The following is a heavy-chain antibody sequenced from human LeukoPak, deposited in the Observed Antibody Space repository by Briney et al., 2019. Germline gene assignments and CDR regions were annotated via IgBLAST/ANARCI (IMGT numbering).Heavy chain of an antibody. D-gene: IGHD3-10*01. J-gene: IGHJ4*02. CDR3: ARVPPPPFDYYGSGSFPDY. V-gene: IGHV3-66*01. CDR2: IYSGGSK. Sequence: GGSLRLSCAASGFSVSNNYMSWVRQAPGKGLEWVSVIYSGGSKYYADSVKGRFTISRDNSKNTLYLQMNSLRAEDTAVYYCARVPPPPFDYYGSGSFPDYWGQGTLVTVSS. CDR1: GFSVSNNY.